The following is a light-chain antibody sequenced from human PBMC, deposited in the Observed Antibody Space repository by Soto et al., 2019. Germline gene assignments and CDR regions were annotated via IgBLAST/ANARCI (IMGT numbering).Light chain of an antibody. Sequence: QSVLTQPPSVSGAPGQSVTISCSGSSSNLGAGYDVQWYRQFPGTAPKLLIYANSVRPSGVPDRFPGSKSGTSASLAITGLQAEDEADYYCQSYDSSLIVSKVFGTGTKVTVL. CDR2: ANS. J-gene: IGLJ1*01. CDR3: QSYDSSLIVSKV. V-gene: IGLV1-40*01. CDR1: SSNLGAGYD.